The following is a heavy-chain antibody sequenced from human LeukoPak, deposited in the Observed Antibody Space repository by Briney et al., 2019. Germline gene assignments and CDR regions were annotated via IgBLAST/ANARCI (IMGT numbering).Heavy chain of an antibody. Sequence: GGSLRLSCAASGFTFSSYWMHWVRQAPGKGLVWVSRINSDGSSTSYADSVKGRFTISRDNAKNTLYLQMNSLRAEDTAVYYCARTGYCSSTSCYKAFDYWGQGTLVTVSS. J-gene: IGHJ4*02. CDR1: GFTFSSYW. CDR2: INSDGSST. D-gene: IGHD2-2*02. CDR3: ARTGYCSSTSCYKAFDY. V-gene: IGHV3-74*01.